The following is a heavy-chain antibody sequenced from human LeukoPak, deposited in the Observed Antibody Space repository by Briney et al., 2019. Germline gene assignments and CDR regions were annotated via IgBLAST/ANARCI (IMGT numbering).Heavy chain of an antibody. J-gene: IGHJ6*02. CDR1: GFTVSSNY. V-gene: IGHV3-66*01. CDR2: IYSGGST. Sequence: GGSLRLSCAASGFTVSSNYMSWVRQAPGKGLEWVSVIYSGGSTYYADSVEGRFTISRDNSKNTLYLQMNSLRAEDTAVYYCAREAYYYYGMDVWGQGTTVTVSS. CDR3: AREAYYYYGMDV.